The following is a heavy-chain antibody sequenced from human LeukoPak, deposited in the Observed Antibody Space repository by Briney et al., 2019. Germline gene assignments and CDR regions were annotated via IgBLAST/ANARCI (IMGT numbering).Heavy chain of an antibody. D-gene: IGHD6-19*01. J-gene: IGHJ4*02. CDR3: ARDYGAVAGSPYYFDY. V-gene: IGHV4-59*01. Sequence: PSETLSLTCTVSGGSISSYYWSWIRQPPGKGLEWIGYIYYSGSTNYNPSLKSRVTISVDTSKNQFSLKLSSVTAADTAVYYCARDYGAVAGSPYYFDYWGQGTLVTVSS. CDR2: IYYSGST. CDR1: GGSISSYY.